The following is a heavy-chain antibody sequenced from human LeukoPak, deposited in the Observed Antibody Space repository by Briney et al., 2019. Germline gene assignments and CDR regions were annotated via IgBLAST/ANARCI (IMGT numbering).Heavy chain of an antibody. D-gene: IGHD6-13*01. V-gene: IGHV3-23*01. J-gene: IGHJ4*02. CDR2: ISGSGGST. Sequence: GGSLRLSCAASGFTFSSYAMSWVRQAPGKGLEWVSVISGSGGSTYYADSVKGRFTISRDNSKNTLYLQMNSLRAEDTAVYYCAKDQFEAAAGPGGHYWGQGTLVTVSS. CDR1: GFTFSSYA. CDR3: AKDQFEAAAGPGGHY.